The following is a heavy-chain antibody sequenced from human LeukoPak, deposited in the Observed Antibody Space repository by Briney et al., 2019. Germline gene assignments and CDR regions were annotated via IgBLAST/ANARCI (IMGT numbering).Heavy chain of an antibody. V-gene: IGHV3-15*01. J-gene: IGHJ3*02. D-gene: IGHD3-3*01. CDR3: AREPSLASGILRDFWSGLNPIDAFDI. CDR2: IKSKTDGGTT. Sequence: GGSLRLSCAASGFTFSNAWMSWVRQAPGKGLEWVGRIKSKTDGGTTDYAAPVKGRFTISRDNAKNSLYLQMNSLRAEDTAVYYCAREPSLASGILRDFWSGLNPIDAFDIWGQGTMVTVSS. CDR1: GFTFSNAW.